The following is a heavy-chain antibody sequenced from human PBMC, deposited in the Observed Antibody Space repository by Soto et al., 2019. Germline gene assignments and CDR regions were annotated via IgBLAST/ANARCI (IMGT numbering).Heavy chain of an antibody. V-gene: IGHV4-59*01. D-gene: IGHD3-3*01. CDR2: IYYSGST. Sequence: SETLSLTCTVSGGSISSYYWSWIRQPPGKGLEWIGYIYYSGSTNYNPSLKSRVTIPVDTPKNQFSLKLSPVTAAATAVYYCARAIRSTIFGVVIINGGYGMDVWGQGTTVTVSS. CDR3: ARAIRSTIFGVVIINGGYGMDV. CDR1: GGSISSYY. J-gene: IGHJ6*02.